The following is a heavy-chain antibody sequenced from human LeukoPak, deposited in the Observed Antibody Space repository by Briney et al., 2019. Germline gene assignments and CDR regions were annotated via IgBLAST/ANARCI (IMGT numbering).Heavy chain of an antibody. J-gene: IGHJ5*02. CDR1: GLSFSGQW. CDR2: ISYDGSNK. CDR3: ARDRDDSSGYHNWFDP. D-gene: IGHD3-22*01. Sequence: PGGSLRLSCGGSGLSFSGQWMNWVRQAPGQGLEWVAVISYDGSNKYYADSVKGRFTISRDNSKNTLYLQMNSLRAEDTAVYYCARDRDDSSGYHNWFDPWGQGTLVTVSS. V-gene: IGHV3-30-3*01.